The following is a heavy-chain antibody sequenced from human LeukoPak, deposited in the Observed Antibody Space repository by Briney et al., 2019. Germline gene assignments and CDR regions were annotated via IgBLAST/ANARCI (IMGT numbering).Heavy chain of an antibody. D-gene: IGHD6-19*01. V-gene: IGHV3-74*01. J-gene: IGHJ4*02. CDR3: AREAYVGYSSGWYGY. CDR2: INSDGSST. CDR1: GFTFSSYW. Sequence: GGSLRLSCAASGFTFSSYWMHWVRQAPGKGLVWVSRINSDGSSTSYADSVKGRFTISRDNAKNSLYLQMNSLRAEDTAVYYCAREAYVGYSSGWYGYWGQGTLVTVSS.